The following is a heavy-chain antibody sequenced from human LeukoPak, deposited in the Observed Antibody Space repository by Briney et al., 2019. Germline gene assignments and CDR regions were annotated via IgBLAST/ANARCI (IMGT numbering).Heavy chain of an antibody. D-gene: IGHD3-16*02. Sequence: GESLKISCKGSGYSFADYWIGWVRQVPGQGLEWMGIIFPGDSEIKYSPSFEGQVTISVDKSISTASLQWSSLKASDTAMYYCARHYHSAWFGYWGQGSLVTVSS. CDR1: GYSFADYW. CDR2: IFPGDSEI. V-gene: IGHV5-51*01. J-gene: IGHJ4*02. CDR3: ARHYHSAWFGY.